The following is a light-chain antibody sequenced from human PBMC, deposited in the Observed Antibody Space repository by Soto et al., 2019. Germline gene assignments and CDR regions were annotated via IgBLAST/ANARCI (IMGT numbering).Light chain of an antibody. Sequence: QSVLTQPASVSGSPGQSIAISCTGTSSDVGSYNLVSWYQQHPGKAPKLMIYEVSKRPSGVSNRFSGSKSGNTAFLTISGLQAEDEADYYCCSYAGSSTPLIFGTGTKSPS. J-gene: IGLJ1*01. CDR3: CSYAGSSTPLI. V-gene: IGLV2-23*02. CDR2: EVS. CDR1: SSDVGSYNL.